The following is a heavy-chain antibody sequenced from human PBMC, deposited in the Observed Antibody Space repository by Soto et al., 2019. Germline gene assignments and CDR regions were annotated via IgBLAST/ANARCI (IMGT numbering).Heavy chain of an antibody. Sequence: QVQLQASGPGLVKPSETMSLNCTDSAGPLSSYYWSWIRQSPGKGLVWIGYISYSGSTNYTPSLTSRVTISVDTSKIHFSAQLSSMTPADPALYSCPRGSLSLPPRLFPWGEVTLVTVSA. CDR3: PRGSLSLPPRLFP. D-gene: IGHD1-26*01. J-gene: IGHJ5*02. CDR1: AGPLSSYY. CDR2: ISYSGST. V-gene: IGHV4-59*01.